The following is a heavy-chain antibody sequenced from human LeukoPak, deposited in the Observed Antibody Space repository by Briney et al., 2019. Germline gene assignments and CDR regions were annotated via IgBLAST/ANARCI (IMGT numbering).Heavy chain of an antibody. CDR2: IYSGGST. D-gene: IGHD6-13*01. V-gene: IGHV3-53*04. CDR1: GFTVSSNY. CDR3: ASARPGYMNNWFDP. J-gene: IGHJ5*02. Sequence: GGSLRLSCAASGFTVSSNYMSWVRQAPGKGLEWVSVIYSGGSTYYADSVKGRFTISRHNSKNTLYLQMNSLRAEDTAVYYCASARPGYMNNWFDPWGQGTLVTVSS.